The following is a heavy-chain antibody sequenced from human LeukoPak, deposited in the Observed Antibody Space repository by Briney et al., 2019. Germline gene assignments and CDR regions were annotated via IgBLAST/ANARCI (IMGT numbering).Heavy chain of an antibody. CDR3: ARYGDTSGYSE. V-gene: IGHV3-7*01. D-gene: IGHD3-22*01. CDR2: IKQDGSEK. CDR1: GFTFSLYW. Sequence: GGSLRLSCAGSGFTFSLYWMSWLRQAPGKGLEWVANIKQDGSEKYYVDSVKGRFTISRDNAKNSLYLQMNSLRAEDTAVYYCARYGDTSGYSEWGQGTLVTVSS. J-gene: IGHJ4*02.